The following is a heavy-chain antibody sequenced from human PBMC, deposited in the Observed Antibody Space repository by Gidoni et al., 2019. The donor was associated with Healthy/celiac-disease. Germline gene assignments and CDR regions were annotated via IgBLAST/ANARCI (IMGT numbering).Heavy chain of an antibody. Sequence: EVQLSESGGGLVQPGRSLRLSCAASGFTFSSYAMSWVRQAPGKGLEWVSVISGSGGSTYYADSVKGRFTISRDNSKNTLYLQMNSLRAEDTAVYYCAKEIVGRLYGSYFDYWGQGTLVTVSS. CDR1: GFTFSSYA. CDR3: AKEIVGRLYGSYFDY. CDR2: ISGSGGST. D-gene: IGHD1-26*01. J-gene: IGHJ4*02. V-gene: IGHV3-23*01.